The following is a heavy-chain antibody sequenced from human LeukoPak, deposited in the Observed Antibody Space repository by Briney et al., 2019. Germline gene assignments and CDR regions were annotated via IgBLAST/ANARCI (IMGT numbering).Heavy chain of an antibody. CDR2: IWYDGSNK. CDR1: GFRFGSHA. J-gene: IGHJ6*02. D-gene: IGHD6-13*01. CDR3: ARDGQQLAPYAMDV. Sequence: GRSLRLSCAASGFRFGSHAVHWVRQAPGKGLEWLAQIWYDGSNKYYVDSVKGRFTTSRDNPKNTVYLQLNSLRAEDTAVYFCARDGQQLAPYAMDVWGQGTTVTVSS. V-gene: IGHV3-33*01.